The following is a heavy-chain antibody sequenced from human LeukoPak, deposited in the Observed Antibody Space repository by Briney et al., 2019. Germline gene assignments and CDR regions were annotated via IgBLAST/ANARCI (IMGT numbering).Heavy chain of an antibody. CDR3: ARDDQWELLSFDY. V-gene: IGHV3-7*01. J-gene: IGHJ4*02. D-gene: IGHD1-26*01. CDR1: GFTFTSYP. Sequence: PGRSLRLSCAASGFTFTSYPMHWVRQAPGKGLEWVANIKQDGSEKYYVDSVKGRFTISRDNAKNSLYLQMNSLRAEDTAVYYCARDDQWELLSFDYWGQGTLVTVSS. CDR2: IKQDGSEK.